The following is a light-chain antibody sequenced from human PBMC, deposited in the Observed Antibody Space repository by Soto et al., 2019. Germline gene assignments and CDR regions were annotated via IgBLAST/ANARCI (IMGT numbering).Light chain of an antibody. V-gene: IGKV1-33*01. CDR2: DAS. J-gene: IGKJ2*01. Sequence: DIQMTQSPPSLSASVGDRVTITCQASQVITKHLNWYQQNAGKAPKLLIFDASNLETGVPSRFSGSGSGTDFIFTITGLQPEDSATYYCQQNHSFPFTFGQGTRLEIK. CDR1: QVITKH. CDR3: QQNHSFPFT.